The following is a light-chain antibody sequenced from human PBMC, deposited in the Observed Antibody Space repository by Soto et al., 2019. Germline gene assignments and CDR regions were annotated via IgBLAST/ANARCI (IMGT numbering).Light chain of an antibody. Sequence: DVQMTQSPSSLSAFVGDRVTITCRASQGIAPYLAWFQQKPGKVPKLLIYATSTLQSGVPSRFXGXGXGTXXXXXXXXXQPEDVGTYYCQKYNSAPLTFGGGTKVEXX. V-gene: IGKV1-27*01. CDR3: QKYNSAPLT. J-gene: IGKJ4*01. CDR2: ATS. CDR1: QGIAPY.